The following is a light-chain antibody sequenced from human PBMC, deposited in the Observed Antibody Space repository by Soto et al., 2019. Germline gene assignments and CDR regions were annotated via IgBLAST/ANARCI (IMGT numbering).Light chain of an antibody. CDR2: RNN. J-gene: IGLJ1*01. V-gene: IGLV1-47*01. Sequence: QSVLTQPPSASGTPGQRVTISCPGSSSNIGRNPVSWYQQLPGTAPKLLIYRNNQRPSGVPDRFSGSKSGTSASLAISGLRSEDEADYYCAAWDDSLSEVFGSGTKLTVL. CDR3: AAWDDSLSEV. CDR1: SSNIGRNP.